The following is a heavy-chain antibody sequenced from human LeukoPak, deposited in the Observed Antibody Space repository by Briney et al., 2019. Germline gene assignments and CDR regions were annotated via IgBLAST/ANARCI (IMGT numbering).Heavy chain of an antibody. CDR2: IYYSGST. V-gene: IGHV4-39*01. CDR1: GGSISSSSYY. Sequence: PSETLSLTCTVSGGSISSSSYYWGWIRQPPGKGLEWIGSIYYSGSTYYNPSLKSRVTISVDTSKNQFSLKLSSETAADTAVYYCARQRGGGYWYFDLWGRGTLVTVPS. J-gene: IGHJ2*01. CDR3: ARQRGGGYWYFDL.